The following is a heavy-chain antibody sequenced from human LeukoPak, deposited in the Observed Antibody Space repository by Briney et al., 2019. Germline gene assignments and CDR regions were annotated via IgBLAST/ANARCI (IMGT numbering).Heavy chain of an antibody. CDR2: TSGSSGNT. CDR3: AKRSPQGFFDY. J-gene: IGHJ4*02. CDR1: GLTFSSSV. Sequence: GGSLRLSCAASGLTFSSSVMSWVRQAPGKGLEWVSSTSGSSGNTYYADSVKGRFTISRDNSKNTIYLQVNGLRAEDTGVYYCAKRSPQGFFDYWGQGTLVTVSS. V-gene: IGHV3-23*01.